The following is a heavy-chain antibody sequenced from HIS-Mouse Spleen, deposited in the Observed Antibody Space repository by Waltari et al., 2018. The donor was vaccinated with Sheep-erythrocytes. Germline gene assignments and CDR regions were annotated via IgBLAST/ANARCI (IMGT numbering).Heavy chain of an antibody. J-gene: IGHJ3*02. CDR2: IYYSGGT. D-gene: IGHD2-15*01. CDR3: ARDGPAAAFDI. V-gene: IGHV4-31*03. Sequence: QVQLQESGPGLVKPSQTLSLTCTVSGGSISSGGYYWSWIRQHPGKGLEWIGYIYYSGGTYYHPSLKSRVTISVDTSKNQFSLKLSSVTAADTAVYYCARDGPAAAFDIWGQGTMVTVSS. CDR1: GGSISSGGYY.